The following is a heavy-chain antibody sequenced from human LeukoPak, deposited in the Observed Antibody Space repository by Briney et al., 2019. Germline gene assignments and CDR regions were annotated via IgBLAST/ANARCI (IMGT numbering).Heavy chain of an antibody. Sequence: GGSLRLSCAASGFTFNTYGMTWVRQAPGKGLEWVSSITGSGLNTYHADSVKGRFTISRDNSRNTLYLQMNTLRVEDTAVYYRAKGLRILVWGQGTLVTVSS. CDR2: ITGSGLNT. J-gene: IGHJ4*02. V-gene: IGHV3-23*01. CDR1: GFTFNTYG. CDR3: AKGLRILV. D-gene: IGHD6-6*01.